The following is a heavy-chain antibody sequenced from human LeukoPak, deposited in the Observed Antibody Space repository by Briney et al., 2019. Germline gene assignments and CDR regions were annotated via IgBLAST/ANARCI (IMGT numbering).Heavy chain of an antibody. CDR2: IKQDGSEK. CDR3: ARDGVPADVPFDY. Sequence: GGSLRLSCAASGFTFSSNWMSWVRQAPGKGLEWVANIKQDGSEKYYVDSVKGRFTISRDNAKNSLYLQMNSLRAEDTAVYYCARDGVPADVPFDYWGQRTLVTVSS. V-gene: IGHV3-7*03. J-gene: IGHJ4*02. CDR1: GFTFSSNW. D-gene: IGHD3-10*02.